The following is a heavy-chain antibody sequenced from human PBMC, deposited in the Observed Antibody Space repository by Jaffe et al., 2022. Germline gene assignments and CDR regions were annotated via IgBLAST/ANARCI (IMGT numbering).Heavy chain of an antibody. Sequence: QVQLQESGPGLVKPSQTLSLTCTVSGGSISSGSYYWSWIRQPAGKGLEWIGRIYTSGSTNYNPSLKSRVTISVDTSKNQFSLKLSSVTAADTAVYYCAREEMYSSEGDWFDPWGQGTLVTVSS. J-gene: IGHJ5*02. CDR3: AREEMYSSEGDWFDP. V-gene: IGHV4-61*02. D-gene: IGHD6-19*01. CDR2: IYTSGST. CDR1: GGSISSGSYY.